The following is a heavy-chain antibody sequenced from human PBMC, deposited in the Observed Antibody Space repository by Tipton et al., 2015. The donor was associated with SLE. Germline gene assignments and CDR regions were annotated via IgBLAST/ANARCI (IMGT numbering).Heavy chain of an antibody. CDR2: ISYSETT. Sequence: LRLSCTVSGGSISSHYWSWIRQPPGKGLEGIGYISYSETTNYNPSLKSRVTISVDTSKNQFSLKLRSVTAADTAVYYCAGAWQGYCSGGTCYVLDYWGQGTLVTVSS. CDR1: GGSISSHY. CDR3: AGAWQGYCSGGTCYVLDY. J-gene: IGHJ4*02. V-gene: IGHV4-59*11. D-gene: IGHD2-15*01.